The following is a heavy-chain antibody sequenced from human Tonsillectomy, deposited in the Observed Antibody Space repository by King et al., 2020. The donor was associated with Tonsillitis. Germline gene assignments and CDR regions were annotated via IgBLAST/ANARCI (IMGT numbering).Heavy chain of an antibody. D-gene: IGHD5-18*01. J-gene: IGHJ4*02. V-gene: IGHV3-21*01. Sequence: VQLVESGGGLVKPGGSLRLSCAASGLTFSSYSMNWVRQAPGKGLEWVSSISSSSSYIYYADSVKGRFTISRDNAKNSLYLQLNSLRAEDTAVYYCAREVTAMVTDYFDYWGQGTLVTVSS. CDR1: GLTFSSYS. CDR3: AREVTAMVTDYFDY. CDR2: ISSSSSYI.